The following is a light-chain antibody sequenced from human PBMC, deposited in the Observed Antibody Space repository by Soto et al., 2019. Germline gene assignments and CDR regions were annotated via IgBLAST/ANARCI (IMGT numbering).Light chain of an antibody. V-gene: IGLV1-40*01. CDR2: GNS. J-gene: IGLJ3*02. CDR1: SSNIGAGYD. Sequence: QSVLTQPPSVSGAPGQRVTSSCTGSSSNIGAGYDVHWYQQLPGTAPKLLIYGNSHRPSGVPDRFSGSKSGTSASLAITGLHAEDEADYYCQSYDSSLSGSVFGGGTKLTVL. CDR3: QSYDSSLSGSV.